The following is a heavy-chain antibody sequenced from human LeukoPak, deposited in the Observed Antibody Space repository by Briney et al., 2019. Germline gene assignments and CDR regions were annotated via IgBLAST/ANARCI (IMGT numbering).Heavy chain of an antibody. Sequence: ASVKVSCKASGYTFTGYYIHWVRQAPGQGLEWMGWMNPNSGGTIYAQKFQGRVTMTSDTSISTAYMELSWLRSDDTASYYCARDGFVRDGSSGYWYFDLWGRGTLVTVSS. D-gene: IGHD5-24*01. CDR3: ARDGFVRDGSSGYWYFDL. CDR2: MNPNSGGT. J-gene: IGHJ2*01. V-gene: IGHV1-2*02. CDR1: GYTFTGYY.